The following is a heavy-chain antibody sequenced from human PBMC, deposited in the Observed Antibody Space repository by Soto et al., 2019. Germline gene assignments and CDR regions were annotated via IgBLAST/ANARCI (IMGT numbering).Heavy chain of an antibody. CDR3: ARAAKTYYYDSSGYYYTFDI. V-gene: IGHV4-30-4*01. J-gene: IGHJ3*02. CDR2: IYCRGST. CDR1: GGSISSGDSY. Sequence: QVQLQESGPGLVKPSQTLSLTCTVSGGSISSGDSYWSWIRQPPGRGLAWIGYIYCRGSTYYTPSLKSRVTISVDTSKNQFSLKLSSVTAADTAVYYCARAAKTYYYDSSGYYYTFDIWGQGTMVTVSS. D-gene: IGHD3-22*01.